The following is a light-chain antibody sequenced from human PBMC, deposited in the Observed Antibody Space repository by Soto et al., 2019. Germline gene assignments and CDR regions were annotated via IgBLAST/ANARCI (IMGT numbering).Light chain of an antibody. V-gene: IGKV3-15*01. J-gene: IGKJ4*01. Sequence: ETVMTQTPATLTVSPGERVTLSCRASQSVSYHVAWYQQKPGQTPRLVIYDASSRASGIPARFSGSRSGTEFSLTISGLQSEDFGVYYCQQYNSWLTFGAGTKVDIK. CDR2: DAS. CDR3: QQYNSWLT. CDR1: QSVSYH.